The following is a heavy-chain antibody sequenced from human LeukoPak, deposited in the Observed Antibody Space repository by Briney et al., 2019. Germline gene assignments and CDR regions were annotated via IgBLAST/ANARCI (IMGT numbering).Heavy chain of an antibody. CDR2: IIAIFGTV. CDR3: ARDGSSGWYGDY. CDR1: GGIFNPYA. D-gene: IGHD6-19*01. J-gene: IGHJ4*02. Sequence: SVRVSCKASGGIFNPYAITWVRQAPGQGLEWMGGIIAIFGTVTYAQKFQGRVTITADGSTSTAYMELRSLRSDDTAVYYCARDGSSGWYGDYWGQGTLVTVSS. V-gene: IGHV1-69*01.